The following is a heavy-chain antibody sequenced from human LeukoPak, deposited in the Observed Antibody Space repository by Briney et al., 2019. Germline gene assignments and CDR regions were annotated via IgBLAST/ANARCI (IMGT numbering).Heavy chain of an antibody. D-gene: IGHD6-19*01. CDR1: GGSFSDYF. J-gene: IGHJ4*02. V-gene: IGHV4-34*01. CDR2: INHGGGT. CDR3: ARGNGYSSGWYGY. Sequence: SETLSLTCAVYGGSFSDYFWNWIRQPPGKGLEWIGEINHGGGTRYNPSLKSRVTISVDTSKNQFSLKLSSVTAADTAVYYCARGNGYSSGWYGYWGQGTLVTVSS.